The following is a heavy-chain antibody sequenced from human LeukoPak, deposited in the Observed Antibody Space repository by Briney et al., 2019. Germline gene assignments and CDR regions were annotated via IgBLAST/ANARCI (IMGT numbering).Heavy chain of an antibody. Sequence: SQTLSLTCAIPGDSVSSKSATWNWIRQSPSRGLEWLGRTYYRSKWYNDYAVSVKSRISINPDTSKNQFSLQLNSVTPEDTAVYYCARDPDPFSRLSVFDIRGQGTMVTVSS. V-gene: IGHV6-1*01. CDR1: GDSVSSKSAT. D-gene: IGHD3-16*02. CDR2: TYYRSKWYN. J-gene: IGHJ3*02. CDR3: ARDPDPFSRLSVFDI.